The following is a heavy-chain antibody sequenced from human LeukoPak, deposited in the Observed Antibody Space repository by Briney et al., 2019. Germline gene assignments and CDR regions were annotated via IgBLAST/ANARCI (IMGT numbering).Heavy chain of an antibody. CDR2: IYYSGST. CDR3: ARAGGWYFSG. J-gene: IGHJ4*02. CDR1: SGSISSRNYY. D-gene: IGHD6-19*01. V-gene: IGHV4-39*07. Sequence: SETLSLTCTVSSGSISSRNYYWGWIRQPPGKGLEWIGSIYYSGSTYYNPSLKSRVTISVDTSKNQFSLKLSSVTAADTAVYYCARAGGWYFSGWGQGTLVTVSS.